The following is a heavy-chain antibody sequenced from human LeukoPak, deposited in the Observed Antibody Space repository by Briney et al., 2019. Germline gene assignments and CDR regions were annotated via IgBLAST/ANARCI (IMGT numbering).Heavy chain of an antibody. J-gene: IGHJ4*02. CDR2: ISYDGSNK. CDR1: GFTFTSFA. D-gene: IGHD3-9*01. V-gene: IGHV3-30*04. Sequence: GRSLRLSCAASGFTFTSFAFHWVRQAPGKGLEWLALISYDGSNKYYADSVKGRFTVSRDNSKNTLYVEMNTLRAEDTAVYYCAKWGDYDILTGYYVSDFWGQGTLVTVSS. CDR3: AKWGDYDILTGYYVSDF.